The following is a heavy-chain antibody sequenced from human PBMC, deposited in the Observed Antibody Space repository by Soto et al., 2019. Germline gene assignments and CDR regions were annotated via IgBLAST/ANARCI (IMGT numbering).Heavy chain of an antibody. CDR1: GGSISGQY. CDR2: IYYSGST. CDR3: ESGGWAHDD. Sequence: ASETLSLTCTVSGGSISGQYWSWIRQPPGRGLERIGYIYYSGSTNYNPSLKSRVAFSVDTSKNQFSLKLSSVTAADTAVYYCESGGWAHDDWGQGTLGTCSS. D-gene: IGHD6-19*01. V-gene: IGHV4-59*11. J-gene: IGHJ4*02.